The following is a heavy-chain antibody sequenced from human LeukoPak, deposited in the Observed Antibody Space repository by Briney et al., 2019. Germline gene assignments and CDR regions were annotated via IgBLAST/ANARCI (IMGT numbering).Heavy chain of an antibody. D-gene: IGHD3-3*01. J-gene: IGHJ5*02. Sequence: PGGSLRLSWAASGFTFSSYWMSWVRQAPGKGLEWVANIKQDGSEKYYVDSVKGRFTISRDNAKNSLYLQMNSLRAEDTAVYYCARVLDYDFWSGYSNWFDPWGQGTLVTVSS. CDR1: GFTFSSYW. V-gene: IGHV3-7*01. CDR2: IKQDGSEK. CDR3: ARVLDYDFWSGYSNWFDP.